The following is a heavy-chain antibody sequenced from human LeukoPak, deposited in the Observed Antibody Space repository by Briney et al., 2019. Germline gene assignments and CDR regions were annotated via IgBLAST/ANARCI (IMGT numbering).Heavy chain of an antibody. D-gene: IGHD6-6*01. V-gene: IGHV1-69*04. Sequence: EASVKVSCKASEGTFSSYAISWVRQAPGQGLEWMGRIIPIFGIANYAQKFQGRVTIIADKSTSTAYMELSSLRSEDTAVYYCASQYSSSGDYYYYGMDVWGQGTTVTVSS. CDR1: EGTFSSYA. CDR2: IIPIFGIA. J-gene: IGHJ6*02. CDR3: ASQYSSSGDYYYYGMDV.